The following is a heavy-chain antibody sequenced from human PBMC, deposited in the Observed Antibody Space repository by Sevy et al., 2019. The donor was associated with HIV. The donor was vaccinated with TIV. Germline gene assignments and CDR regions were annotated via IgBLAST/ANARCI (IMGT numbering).Heavy chain of an antibody. J-gene: IGHJ4*02. CDR1: GFTVSSNY. CDR2: IYSGGST. CDR3: ARDNQGSGWYGVLDY. V-gene: IGHV3-53*01. Sequence: GGSLRLSCVASGFTVSSNYMSWVRQAPGKGLEWVSVIYSGGSTYYTDSVKGRFTISRDNSKNTLYLQMNSLRAEDTAVYYCARDNQGSGWYGVLDYWGQGTLVTVSS. D-gene: IGHD6-19*01.